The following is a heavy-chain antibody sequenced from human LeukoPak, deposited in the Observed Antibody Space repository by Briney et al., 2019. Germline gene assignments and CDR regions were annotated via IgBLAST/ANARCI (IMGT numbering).Heavy chain of an antibody. V-gene: IGHV4-39*07. J-gene: IGHJ6*03. D-gene: IGHD3-9*01. CDR2: IFYSGST. Sequence: KSSETLSLTCTVSGGSISSSSYCWGWIRQPPGKGLEWIGSIFYSGSTYYNPSLKSRVTISVDTSKNQFSLKLSSVTAADTAVYYCAKTYYDILTGYGGPYYMDVWGKGTTVTVSS. CDR3: AKTYYDILTGYGGPYYMDV. CDR1: GGSISSSSYC.